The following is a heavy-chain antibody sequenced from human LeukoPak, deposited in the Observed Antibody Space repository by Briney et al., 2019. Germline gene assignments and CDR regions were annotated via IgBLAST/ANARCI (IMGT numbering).Heavy chain of an antibody. J-gene: IGHJ6*02. Sequence: GESLKISCKGSGYGFTSYWIGRVHQMPGKGLEWMGIIYPGDSDTRYSPSFQGQVTISADKSISTAYLQWSSLKASDTAMYYCARSHYDSSGYSYYYYGMDVWGQGTTVTVSS. D-gene: IGHD3-22*01. CDR3: ARSHYDSSGYSYYYYGMDV. V-gene: IGHV5-51*07. CDR1: GYGFTSYW. CDR2: IYPGDSDT.